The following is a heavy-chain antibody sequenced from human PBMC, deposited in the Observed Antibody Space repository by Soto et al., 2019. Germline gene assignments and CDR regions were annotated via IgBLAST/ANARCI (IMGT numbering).Heavy chain of an antibody. CDR1: GGSISSYY. CDR3: ATARDGYLPYYFDY. CDR2: IYYSGST. J-gene: IGHJ4*02. D-gene: IGHD5-12*01. Sequence: QVQLQESGPGLVKPSETLSLTCTVSGGSISSYYWSWIRQPPGKGLEWIGYIYYSGSTYYNPSLKSRVTISVDTFKNQFSLKLSSVTAADTAVYYCATARDGYLPYYFDYWGQGTLVTVSS. V-gene: IGHV4-59*01.